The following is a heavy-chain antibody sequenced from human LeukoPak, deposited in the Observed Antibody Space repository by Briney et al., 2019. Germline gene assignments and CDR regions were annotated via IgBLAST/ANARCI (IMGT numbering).Heavy chain of an antibody. J-gene: IGHJ5*02. CDR2: INHSGST. CDR3: ARGGYCSGGSCYYNWFDP. D-gene: IGHD2-15*01. V-gene: IGHV4-34*01. Sequence: PSETLSLTCAVYGGSFSGYYWSWIRQPPGKGLEWIGEINHSGSTNYNPPLKSRVTISVDTSKNQFSLKLSSVTAADTAVYYCARGGYCSGGSCYYNWFDPWGQGTLVTVSS. CDR1: GGSFSGYY.